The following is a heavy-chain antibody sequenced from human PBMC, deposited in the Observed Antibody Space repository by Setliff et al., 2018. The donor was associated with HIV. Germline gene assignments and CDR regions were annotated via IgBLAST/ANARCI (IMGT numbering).Heavy chain of an antibody. D-gene: IGHD6-19*01. CDR3: AKGENEQWLVVGLFDY. V-gene: IGHV4-39*07. CDR1: GDSINNSTYY. CDR2: FYYSGTS. Sequence: PSETLSLTCAVSGDSINNSTYYWGWIRQPPGKGLEWIGGFYYSGTSYYNPSLRSRLTISVDTSKNQFSLKLNSETAADTAMYYCAKGENEQWLVVGLFDYWGQGTLVTVSS. J-gene: IGHJ4*02.